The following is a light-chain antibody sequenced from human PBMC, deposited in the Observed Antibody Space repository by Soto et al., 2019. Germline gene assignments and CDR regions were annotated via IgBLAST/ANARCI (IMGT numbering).Light chain of an antibody. J-gene: IGKJ4*01. CDR3: QQVNVSPST. Sequence: DIEMTQSPSTLSASVGDRVTITCGARQSISSWLAWYQQKPGQAPNLLIYHASTLHSGVPSRFSGGGSGTDFTLTISSLQPEDFATYYCQQVNVSPSTFGGGTKVDIK. CDR1: QSISSW. V-gene: IGKV1-5*01. CDR2: HAS.